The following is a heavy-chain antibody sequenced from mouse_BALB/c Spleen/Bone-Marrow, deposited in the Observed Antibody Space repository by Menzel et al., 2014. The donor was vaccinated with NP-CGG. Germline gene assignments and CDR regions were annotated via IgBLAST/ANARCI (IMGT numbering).Heavy chain of an antibody. D-gene: IGHD2-14*01. V-gene: IGHV5-12*02. J-gene: IGHJ3*01. CDR3: TRHDYRCDAWFAY. CDR2: ISNGGGNT. CDR1: GFTFSDYY. Sequence: DVQLVESGGGLVQPGGSLKLSCATSGFTFSDYYMYWVRQTPEKRLEWVASISNGGGNTYYPDTLKGRFTISRDNAKNTLYLQMSRLKSEDTAIYYCTRHDYRCDAWFAYWGQGTLVTVSA.